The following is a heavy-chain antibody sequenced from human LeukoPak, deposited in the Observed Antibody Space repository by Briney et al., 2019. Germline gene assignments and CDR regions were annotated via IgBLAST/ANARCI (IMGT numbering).Heavy chain of an antibody. D-gene: IGHD5-12*01. CDR1: GFTFSNYG. CDR2: ISYDGSNK. J-gene: IGHJ4*02. V-gene: IGHV3-30*03. CDR3: ARGPSAYPKCFDY. Sequence: PGGSLRLSCTGSGFTFSNYGMHWVRQAPGKGLEWVAVISYDGSNKYYADSVKGRFTISRDNSKNTLYLQMNSLRAEDTAVYYCARGPSAYPKCFDYWGQGTLVTVSS.